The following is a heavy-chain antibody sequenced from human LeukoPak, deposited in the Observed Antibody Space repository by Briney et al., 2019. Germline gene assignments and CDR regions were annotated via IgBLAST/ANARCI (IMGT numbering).Heavy chain of an antibody. V-gene: IGHV3-33*01. D-gene: IGHD2-2*01. CDR1: GFTFSSYG. CDR2: IWYDGSNK. CDR3: ARGEGYCSSTSCRNWFDP. J-gene: IGHJ5*02. Sequence: GGSLRLSCAASGFTFSSYGMHWVRQAPGKGLEWVAVIWYDGSNKYYADSVKGRFTISRDNSKNTLYLQMNSLGAEDTAVYYCARGEGYCSSTSCRNWFDPWGQGTLVTVSS.